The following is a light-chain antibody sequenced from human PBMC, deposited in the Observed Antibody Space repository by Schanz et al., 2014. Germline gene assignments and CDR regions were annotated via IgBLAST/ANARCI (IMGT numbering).Light chain of an antibody. V-gene: IGKV1-39*01. CDR3: QQYKTYSGYT. Sequence: DIQMTQSPSSLSASVGDRVTITCRASQSISSYLNWYQQKPGKAPKILIYAASSLQSGVPSRFSGSGSGTDFTLTISSLQPEDSATYYCQQYKTYSGYTFGQGTKLEIK. CDR1: QSISSY. CDR2: AAS. J-gene: IGKJ2*01.